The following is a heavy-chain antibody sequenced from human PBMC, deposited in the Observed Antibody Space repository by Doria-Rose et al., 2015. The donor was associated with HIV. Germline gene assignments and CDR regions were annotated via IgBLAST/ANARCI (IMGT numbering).Heavy chain of an antibody. J-gene: IGHJ2*01. D-gene: IGHD3-9*01. CDR1: GGSISSSSYY. CDR3: ARGFTGCFDL. V-gene: IGHV4-39*07. Sequence: TCTVSGGSISSSSYYWGWIRQPPGKGLEWIGSIYYSGSTYYNPSLKSRVTISVDTSKNQFSLKLSSVTAVDTAVYYCARGFTGCFDLWGRGTLVTVSS. CDR2: IYYSGST.